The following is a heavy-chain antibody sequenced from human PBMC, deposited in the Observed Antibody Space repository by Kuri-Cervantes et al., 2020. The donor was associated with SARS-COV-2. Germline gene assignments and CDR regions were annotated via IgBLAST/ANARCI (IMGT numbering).Heavy chain of an antibody. V-gene: IGHV4-34*01. CDR1: GGSFSGYY. CDR3: AGSSKYYYYMDV. J-gene: IGHJ6*03. CDR2: INHSGST. Sequence: GSLRLSCAVYGGSFSGYYWSWIRQPPGKGLEWIGEINHSGSTNYNPSLKSRVTISVDTSKNQFSLKLSSVTAADTAVYYCAGSSKYYYYMDVWGKGTTVPSP. D-gene: IGHD2-2*01.